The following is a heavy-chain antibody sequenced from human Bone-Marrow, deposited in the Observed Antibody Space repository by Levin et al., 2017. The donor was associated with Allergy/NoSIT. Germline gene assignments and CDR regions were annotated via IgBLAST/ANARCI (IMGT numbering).Heavy chain of an antibody. CDR2: FSAGGGVT. CDR1: KFTFSNYG. Sequence: PGGSLRLSCTVSKFTFSNYGMSWVRQAPGKGLEWVSGFSAGGGVTYYADSVKGRFTISRDNSKNTVYLQMSSLRAEDTAVYYCVKPQIIMVRGLITDYDYDRGGPQYVGSHWGQGTLVTVSS. V-gene: IGHV3-23*01. J-gene: IGHJ4*02. CDR3: VKPQIIMVRGLITDYDYDRGGPQYVGSH. D-gene: IGHD3-10*01.